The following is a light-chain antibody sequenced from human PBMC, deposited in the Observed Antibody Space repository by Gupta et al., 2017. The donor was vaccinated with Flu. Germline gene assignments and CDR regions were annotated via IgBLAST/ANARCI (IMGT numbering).Light chain of an antibody. CDR3: LVWGSISAPYV. Sequence: SYVLTQPPSVSVAPGMTARITCGGNNIGSQRVHWYKQKPGQAPVLVVYDDSDRPSGIPERLSGSNSVNTATLTITRVEPGDEADYYCLVWGSISAPYVFGTGTKVTVL. V-gene: IGLV3-21*03. CDR1: NIGSQR. J-gene: IGLJ1*01. CDR2: DDS.